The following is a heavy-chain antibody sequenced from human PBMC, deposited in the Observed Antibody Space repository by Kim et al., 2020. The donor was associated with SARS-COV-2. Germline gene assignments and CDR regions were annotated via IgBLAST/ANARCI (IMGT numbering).Heavy chain of an antibody. V-gene: IGHV3-30*18. CDR3: AKDRQGYSGYRPGDYYYYSGIDV. J-gene: IGHJ6*02. CDR2: ISYDGSNK. CDR1: GFTFSSYG. Sequence: GGSLRLSCAASGFTFSSYGMHWVRQAPGKGLEWVAVISYDGSNKYYADSVKGRFTISRDNSKNTLYLQMNSLRAEDTAVYYCAKDRQGYSGYRPGDYYYYSGIDVWGQGTTVTVSS. D-gene: IGHD5-12*01.